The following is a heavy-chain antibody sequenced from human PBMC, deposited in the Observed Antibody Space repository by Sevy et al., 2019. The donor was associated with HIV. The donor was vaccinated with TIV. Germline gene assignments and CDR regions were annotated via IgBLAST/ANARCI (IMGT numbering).Heavy chain of an antibody. J-gene: IGHJ4*02. CDR2: LIENGVDT. CDR3: VKDYMFAADWAPDS. CDR1: GFTFNNYA. Sequence: GGSLRLSCAASGFTFNNYAMSWVRQPPGKGLEWVSGLIENGVDTYYSGSVRGRFTISRDNSKNTLYLQMNSLRAEDTAIYYCVKDYMFAADWAPDSWGQGTLVTVSS. D-gene: IGHD3-10*02. V-gene: IGHV3-23*01.